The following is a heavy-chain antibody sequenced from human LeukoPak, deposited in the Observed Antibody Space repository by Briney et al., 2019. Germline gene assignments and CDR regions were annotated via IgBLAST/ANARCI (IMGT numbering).Heavy chain of an antibody. V-gene: IGHV1-24*01. CDR1: GYTLTELS. Sequence: ASVKVSCKVSGYTLTELSMHWVRQAPGKGLEWMGGFDPEDGETIFAQKFQGRVTMTEDTSTDTAYMELSSLRSEDTAVYYCATALVDSSGYYFGAFDIWGQGTMVTVSS. CDR3: ATALVDSSGYYFGAFDI. CDR2: FDPEDGET. J-gene: IGHJ3*02. D-gene: IGHD3-22*01.